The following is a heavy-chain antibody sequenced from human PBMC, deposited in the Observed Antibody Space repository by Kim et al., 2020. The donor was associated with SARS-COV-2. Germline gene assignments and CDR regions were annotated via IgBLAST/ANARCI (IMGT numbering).Heavy chain of an antibody. CDR3: VRGQYSAFDY. CDR1: GDQISNNNFA. V-gene: IGHV6-1*01. J-gene: IGHJ4*02. Sequence: SQTLSLTCAISGDQISNNNFAWNWIRQSPSRGLEWLGRTYYRSKWYNDYAVFVKSRITINPDTSKNQFSLQLNSMTPEDTAVYYCVRGQYSAFDYWGQGILVTVSS. D-gene: IGHD5-12*01. CDR2: TYYRSKWYN.